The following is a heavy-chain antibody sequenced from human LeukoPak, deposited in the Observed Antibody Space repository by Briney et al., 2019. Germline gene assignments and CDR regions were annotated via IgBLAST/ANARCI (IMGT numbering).Heavy chain of an antibody. CDR1: GYTFTSYG. D-gene: IGHD6-19*01. CDR2: ISAYNGNT. J-gene: IGHJ4*02. V-gene: IGHV1-18*01. CDR3: ARVISVAGTGDY. Sequence: ASVKVSCKASGYTFTSYGISWERQAPGQGLEWMGWISAYNGNTNYAQKLQGRVTMTTDTSTSTAYMELRSLRSDDTAVYYCARVISVAGTGDYWGQGTLVTVSS.